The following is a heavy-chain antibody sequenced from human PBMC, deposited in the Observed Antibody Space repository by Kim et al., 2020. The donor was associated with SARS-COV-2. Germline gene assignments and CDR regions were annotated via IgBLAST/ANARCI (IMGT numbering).Heavy chain of an antibody. J-gene: IGHJ4*02. V-gene: IGHV3-30*04. Sequence: GGSLRLSCAVSGFSFATYAMHRVRQAPGKGLESVALMSFDGRNIDYADSVKGRFTISRDNSKNTLYLQMNSLRPEDTAMYYCAKDDYGSIDYWGQGTLVTVSS. CDR3: AKDDYGSIDY. CDR1: GFSFATYA. D-gene: IGHD3-10*01. CDR2: MSFDGRNI.